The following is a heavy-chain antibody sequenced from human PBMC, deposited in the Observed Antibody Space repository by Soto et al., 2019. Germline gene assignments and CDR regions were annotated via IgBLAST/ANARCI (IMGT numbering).Heavy chain of an antibody. CDR1: GDTFSNHT. V-gene: IGHV1-69*04. CDR3: ARVAEMGTVTKGYYYYMDV. Sequence: QVQLVQSGAEVKKPGSSVKVSCKASGDTFSNHTISWVRQAPGQGLEWMGRIIPILGVANYGQKFQRSVTITADKASSTDYMELSSLRSADTAVYYCARVAEMGTVTKGYYYYMDVWGTGTTVTVSS. J-gene: IGHJ6*03. D-gene: IGHD4-17*01. CDR2: IIPILGVA.